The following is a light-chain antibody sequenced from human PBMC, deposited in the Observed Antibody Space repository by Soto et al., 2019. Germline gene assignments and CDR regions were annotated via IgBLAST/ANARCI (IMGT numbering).Light chain of an antibody. V-gene: IGKV3-20*01. CDR2: GAS. J-gene: IGKJ1*01. CDR3: QQYGSSPWT. CDR1: QSVSSSY. Sequence: EIVLTQSPGTLSLSPGERATLSCRASQSVSSSYLAWYQQKPGQAPRPLIYGASSRAIGIPDRFSGSGSGTDFTLTISILEPEDFAVYYCQQYGSSPWTFGQGNKVEIK.